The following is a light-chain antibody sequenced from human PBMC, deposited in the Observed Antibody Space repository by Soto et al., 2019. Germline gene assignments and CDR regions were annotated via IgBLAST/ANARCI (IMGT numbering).Light chain of an antibody. Sequence: QSVLTQPASVSGSPGQSITISCTGTSSDVGGYNYVSWYQQHPGKAPKLMIYDVSNRPSGVSNRFSGSKSGNTASLTISGLQAEDEADYYCSSYTSSSTPHVLFGGGTKLTVL. CDR3: SSYTSSSTPHVL. J-gene: IGLJ2*01. CDR2: DVS. V-gene: IGLV2-14*01. CDR1: SSDVGGYNY.